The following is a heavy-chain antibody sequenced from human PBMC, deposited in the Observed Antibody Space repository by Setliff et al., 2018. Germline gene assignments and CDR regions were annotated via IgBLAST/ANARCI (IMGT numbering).Heavy chain of an antibody. D-gene: IGHD3-9*01. V-gene: IGHV3-30*03. Sequence: GGSLRLSCTTYRFPSSAAWRSWVRQAPGKGLEWVAVISYDGSNKYYADSVKGRFTISRDDSKDTLYLQMNSLKTEDTAMYFCTTEPSNYEILTGIRPFDYWGQGTLVTVSS. J-gene: IGHJ4*02. CDR3: TTEPSNYEILTGIRPFDY. CDR1: RFPSSAAW. CDR2: ISYDGSNK.